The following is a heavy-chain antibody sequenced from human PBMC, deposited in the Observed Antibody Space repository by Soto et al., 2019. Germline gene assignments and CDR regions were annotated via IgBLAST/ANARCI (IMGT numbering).Heavy chain of an antibody. CDR1: GFSLSTSGVG. CDR2: IYWDDDK. Sequence: QITLKESGPTLVKPTQTLTLTCNFSGFSLSTSGVGVGWIRQPPGKALEWLALIYWDDDKRYSPSLKSRLTITKDTSKNQVVLTMTNMDPVDTATYYCAHNNVLRFLEWSGFDYWGQGTLVTVSS. D-gene: IGHD3-3*01. CDR3: AHNNVLRFLEWSGFDY. J-gene: IGHJ4*02. V-gene: IGHV2-5*02.